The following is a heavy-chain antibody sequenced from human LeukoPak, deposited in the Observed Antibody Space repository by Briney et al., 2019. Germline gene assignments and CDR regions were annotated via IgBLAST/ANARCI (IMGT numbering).Heavy chain of an antibody. CDR1: GYTLTELS. J-gene: IGHJ5*02. V-gene: IGHV1-24*01. D-gene: IGHD3-22*01. CDR3: ATVSYYDSSGYTNWFDP. CDR2: FDPEDGET. Sequence: ASVTVSCKVSGYTLTELSMHWVRQAPGKGLEWTGGFDPEDGETIYAQKFQGRVTMTEDTSTDTAYMELSSLRSEDTAVYYCATVSYYDSSGYTNWFDPWGQGTLVTVSS.